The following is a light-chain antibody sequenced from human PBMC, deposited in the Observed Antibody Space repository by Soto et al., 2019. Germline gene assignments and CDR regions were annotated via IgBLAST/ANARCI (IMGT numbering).Light chain of an antibody. V-gene: IGKV1-39*01. Sequence: DIQMTQSPSSLSASVGDRVTFTCRASQSITTHLNWYQQKPGKAPNILTCAASSLHSGVPSRFSGSGAGTEFSLTISSLQPEDVATFYRQQTFSTPVTVGGGTKVEIK. J-gene: IGKJ4*01. CDR1: QSITTH. CDR2: AAS. CDR3: QQTFSTPVT.